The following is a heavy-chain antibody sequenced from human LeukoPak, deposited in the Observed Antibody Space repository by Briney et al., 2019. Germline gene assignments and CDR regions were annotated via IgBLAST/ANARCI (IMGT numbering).Heavy chain of an antibody. CDR3: ARDRGDYYDSSGYSPGDY. D-gene: IGHD3-22*01. V-gene: IGHV3-30*03. Sequence: PGRSLRLSCAASGFTFSSYGMHWVRQAPGKGLEWVAVISYDGSNKYYADSVKGRFTISRDNSKNTLYLQMNSLRAEDTAVYYCARDRGDYYDSSGYSPGDYWGQGTLVAVSS. J-gene: IGHJ4*02. CDR2: ISYDGSNK. CDR1: GFTFSSYG.